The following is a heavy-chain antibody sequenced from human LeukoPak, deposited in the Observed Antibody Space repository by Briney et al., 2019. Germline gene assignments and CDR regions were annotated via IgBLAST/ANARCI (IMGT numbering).Heavy chain of an antibody. CDR1: GGSISSNSYY. CDR2: IYYSGNT. J-gene: IGHJ6*02. CDR3: ARTWSYGLGSYLFSV. Sequence: PSETLSLTCTVSGGSISSNSYYWGWIRQPPGKGLEWIGTIYYSGNTYYNPSLESRVTVSVDTSKNQFSLKLTSVTAADTAVYYCARTWSYGLGSYLFSVWGQGTTVTVSS. V-gene: IGHV4-39*07. D-gene: IGHD3-10*01.